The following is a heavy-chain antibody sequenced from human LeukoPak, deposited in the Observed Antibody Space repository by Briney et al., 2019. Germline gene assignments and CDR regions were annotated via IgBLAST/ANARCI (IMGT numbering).Heavy chain of an antibody. V-gene: IGHV4-4*02. J-gene: IGHJ6*02. D-gene: IGHD2-21*02. CDR2: IYHSGST. CDR1: GGSISSSNW. CDR3: ARVVVVTAYYYYYYGMDV. Sequence: TSETLSLTCAASGGSISSSNWWSWVRQPPGKGLEWIGEIYHSGSTNYDPSLRSRVTISVDKSKNQFSLKLSSVTAADTAVYYCARVVVVTAYYYYYYGMDVWGQGTTVTVSS.